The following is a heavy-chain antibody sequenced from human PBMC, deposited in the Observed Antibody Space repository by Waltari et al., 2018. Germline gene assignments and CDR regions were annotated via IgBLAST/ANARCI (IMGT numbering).Heavy chain of an antibody. D-gene: IGHD3-16*01. CDR2: LYTSGST. CDR3: ASSGGYYFDY. Sequence: VQLQESGPGLVKPSQTLSLTCTVSGGSISSGSYYWSWIRQPAGTGLEWIGYLYTSGSTNYNPSLKSRVTISVDTSKNQFSLRLSSWTAADTAVYYCASSGGYYFDYWGQGTLVTVSS. J-gene: IGHJ4*02. CDR1: GGSISSGSYY. V-gene: IGHV4-61*09.